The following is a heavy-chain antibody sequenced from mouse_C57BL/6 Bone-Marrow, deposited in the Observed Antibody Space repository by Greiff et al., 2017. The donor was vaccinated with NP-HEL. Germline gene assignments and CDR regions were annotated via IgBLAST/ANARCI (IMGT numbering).Heavy chain of an antibody. CDR1: GFTFSDFY. CDR3: ARDDGYYRFAY. V-gene: IGHV7-1*01. D-gene: IGHD2-3*01. J-gene: IGHJ3*01. Sequence: EVMLMESGGGLVQSGRSLRLSCATSGFTFSDFYMEWVRQAPGKGLEWIAASRNKANDYTTEYSASVKGRFIVSRDTSQSILYLQMNALRAEDTAIYYCARDDGYYRFAYWGQGTLVTVSA. CDR2: SRNKANDYTT.